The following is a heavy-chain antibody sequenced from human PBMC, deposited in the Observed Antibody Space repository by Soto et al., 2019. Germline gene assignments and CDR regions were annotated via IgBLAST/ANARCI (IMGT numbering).Heavy chain of an antibody. CDR1: GDSISSSNW. CDR2: IYPSGNT. Sequence: QVQLKESGPGLVKPSGTLSLTCGVSGDSISSSNWWTWVRQAPGKGLEWIGEIYPSGNTNYNPSLRSRATISVDRSENQFSLNLSSVTAADTAVYYCARPHLEGSSWFVKGLDVWGQGTTVTVSS. CDR3: ARPHLEGSSWFVKGLDV. V-gene: IGHV4-4*02. D-gene: IGHD6-13*01. J-gene: IGHJ6*02.